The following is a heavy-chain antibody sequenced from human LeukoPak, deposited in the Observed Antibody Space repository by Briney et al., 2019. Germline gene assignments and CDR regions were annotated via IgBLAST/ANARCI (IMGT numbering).Heavy chain of an antibody. Sequence: GASVKVSCKASGYTFTSYYMHWVRQAPGQGLEWMGIINPSGGSTSYAQKFQGRVTMTRDTSTSTVYMELSRLRSDDTAVYYCAREPRSDYYDSSGNPGSWGQGTLVTVSS. J-gene: IGHJ4*02. V-gene: IGHV1-46*01. CDR1: GYTFTSYY. D-gene: IGHD3-22*01. CDR3: AREPRSDYYDSSGNPGS. CDR2: INPSGGST.